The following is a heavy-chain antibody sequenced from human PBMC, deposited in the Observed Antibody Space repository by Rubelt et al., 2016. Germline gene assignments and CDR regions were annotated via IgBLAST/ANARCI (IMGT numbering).Heavy chain of an antibody. CDR2: ISYDGSNK. Sequence: SYAMHWVRQAPGKGLEWVAVISYDGSNKYYADSVKGRFTISRDNSKNTLYLQMNSLRAEDTAVYYCARVLGGYSYGYLGYYYYGMDVWGQGTTVTVSS. J-gene: IGHJ6*02. V-gene: IGHV3-30*04. D-gene: IGHD5-18*01. CDR3: ARVLGGYSYGYLGYYYYGMDV. CDR1: SYA.